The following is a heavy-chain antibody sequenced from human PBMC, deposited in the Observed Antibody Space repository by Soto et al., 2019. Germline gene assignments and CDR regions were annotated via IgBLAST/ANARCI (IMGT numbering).Heavy chain of an antibody. J-gene: IGHJ5*02. CDR3: ARDPVEMATITDWFDP. Sequence: QVQLVQSGAELMKPGSSVKVSCKASGGTFSSYAISWVRQAPGQGLEWMGGIIPIFGTANYAQKFQGRVTITADESTSTAYMELSSLRSEDMAVYYRARDPVEMATITDWFDPWGQGTLVTVSS. V-gene: IGHV1-69*01. D-gene: IGHD5-12*01. CDR2: IIPIFGTA. CDR1: GGTFSSYA.